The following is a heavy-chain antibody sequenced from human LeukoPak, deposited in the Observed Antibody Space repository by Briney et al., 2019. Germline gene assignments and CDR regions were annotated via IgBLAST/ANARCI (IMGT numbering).Heavy chain of an antibody. CDR1: GASISSNNYY. V-gene: IGHV4-39*07. Sequence: SETLSLTCVVSGASISSNNYYWGWIRQPPGKGLEWIGSIYFSGNTYYNSSLKNRVTISVDTSKKEFSLRLSSVAAADTAVYYCASRKLGNDYWGQGTLVTVSS. D-gene: IGHD7-27*01. CDR3: ASRKLGNDY. CDR2: IYFSGNT. J-gene: IGHJ4*02.